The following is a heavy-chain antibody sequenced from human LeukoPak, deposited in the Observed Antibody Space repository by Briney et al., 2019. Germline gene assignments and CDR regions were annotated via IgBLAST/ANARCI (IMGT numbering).Heavy chain of an antibody. J-gene: IGHJ6*02. V-gene: IGHV3-73*01. CDR1: GFTFSGSA. Sequence: GGSLRLSCAASGFTFSGSAMHWVRQASGKGLECVGRIRSKANSYATAYAASVKGRFTISRDDSKNTAYLQMNSLKTEDTAVYYCTVLWFGELSNRYYYYYGMDVWGQGTTVTVSS. D-gene: IGHD3-10*01. CDR2: IRSKANSYAT. CDR3: TVLWFGELSNRYYYYYGMDV.